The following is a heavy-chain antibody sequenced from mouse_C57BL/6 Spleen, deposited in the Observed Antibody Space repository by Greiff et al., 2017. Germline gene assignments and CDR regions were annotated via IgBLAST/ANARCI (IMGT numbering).Heavy chain of an antibody. CDR3: ARLDYEAWFAY. CDR2: IHPNSGST. D-gene: IGHD2-4*01. CDR1: GYTFTRYW. Sequence: QVQLQQPGAELVKPGASVKLSCKASGYTFTRYWMHWVKQRPGQGLEWIGMIHPNSGSTNYNEKFKSKATLTVDKSSSTAYMQLSSLTSEDSAVYYCARLDYEAWFAYWGQGTLVTVSA. J-gene: IGHJ3*01. V-gene: IGHV1-64*01.